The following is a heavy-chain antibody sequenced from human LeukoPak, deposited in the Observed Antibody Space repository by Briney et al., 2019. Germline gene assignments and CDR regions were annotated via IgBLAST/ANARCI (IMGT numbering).Heavy chain of an antibody. Sequence: GESPKISCKGSGYSFSTYWIAWVRQMPGKGLEWMGIIYPGDSDTRYSPSFQGQVTISADKSINTAYLQWSSLKASDTAIYYCARETSTAGSFRFWGQGTLVTVSS. CDR1: GYSFSTYW. CDR2: IYPGDSDT. V-gene: IGHV5-51*01. J-gene: IGHJ4*02. CDR3: ARETSTAGSFRF. D-gene: IGHD4-17*01.